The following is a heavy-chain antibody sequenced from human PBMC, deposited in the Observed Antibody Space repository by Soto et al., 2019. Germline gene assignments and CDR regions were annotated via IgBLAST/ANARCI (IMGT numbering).Heavy chain of an antibody. CDR3: ARVSFGVADRVPSCDYYGMDV. CDR1: GDSVSSNSAA. V-gene: IGHV6-1*01. J-gene: IGHJ6*02. CDR2: TYYRSKWYN. Sequence: SQTLSLTCAISGDSVSSNSAAWNWIRQSPSRGLEWLGRTYYRSKWYNDYAVSVKSRITINPDTSKNQFSLQLNSVTPEDTTVYYCARVSFGVADRVPSCDYYGMDVWGQGTTVTVSS. D-gene: IGHD2-15*01.